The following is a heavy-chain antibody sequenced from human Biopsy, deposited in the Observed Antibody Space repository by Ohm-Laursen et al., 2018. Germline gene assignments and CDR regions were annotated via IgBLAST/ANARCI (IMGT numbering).Heavy chain of an antibody. CDR3: VRGSEFEGSNWPVDY. CDR2: IKHDGSEK. D-gene: IGHD6-13*01. Sequence: SLRLSCAASGFAFNLYEMNWVRQAPGKGLERVANIKHDGSEKYSVDSVKGRFTISRDNAKNSLYLQMNSLRAEDTAVYYCVRGSEFEGSNWPVDYWGQGTLVTVSS. J-gene: IGHJ4*02. CDR1: GFAFNLYE. V-gene: IGHV3-7*01.